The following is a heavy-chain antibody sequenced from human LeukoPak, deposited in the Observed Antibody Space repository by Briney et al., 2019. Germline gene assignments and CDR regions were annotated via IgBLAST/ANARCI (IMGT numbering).Heavy chain of an antibody. D-gene: IGHD3-10*01. Sequence: SETLSLTCTVSGGSISSNIYYWCWIRQPPGQGREGIGSIHYSGNTYYNPSLKSRVTISVDTSKNPFSLKLSSLTAADTAVYYCARLKKERFGELFSRLTSTPRYYFDYWGQGTQVTVSS. CDR3: ARLKKERFGELFSRLTSTPRYYFDY. V-gene: IGHV4-39*01. CDR1: GGSISSNIYY. J-gene: IGHJ4*02. CDR2: IHYSGNT.